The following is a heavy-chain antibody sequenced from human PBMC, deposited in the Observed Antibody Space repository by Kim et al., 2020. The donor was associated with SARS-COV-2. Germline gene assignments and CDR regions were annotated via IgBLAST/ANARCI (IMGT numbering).Heavy chain of an antibody. D-gene: IGHD5-12*01. Sequence: GGSLRLSCAASGFTFSSYWMHWVRQAPGKGLVWVSRMNGDGTSISNADSVRGRFTISRDNAKNTLYLQMNSLRADDTAVYYCARGDMATIRDWGQGTLVTVSS. J-gene: IGHJ4*02. CDR2: MNGDGTSI. V-gene: IGHV3-74*01. CDR1: GFTFSSYW. CDR3: ARGDMATIRD.